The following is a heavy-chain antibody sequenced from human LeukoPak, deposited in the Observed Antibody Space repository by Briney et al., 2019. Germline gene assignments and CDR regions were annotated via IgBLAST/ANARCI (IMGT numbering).Heavy chain of an antibody. Sequence: PGGSLRLSCAASGFTFSSYAMHWVRQAPGKGLEWVAVISYDGSNKYYADSVKGRFTISRDNSKNTLYLQMNSLKTEDTAVYYCTEWYFDYWGQGTLVTVSS. D-gene: IGHD3-3*01. CDR3: TEWYFDY. V-gene: IGHV3-30-3*01. CDR2: ISYDGSNK. J-gene: IGHJ4*02. CDR1: GFTFSSYA.